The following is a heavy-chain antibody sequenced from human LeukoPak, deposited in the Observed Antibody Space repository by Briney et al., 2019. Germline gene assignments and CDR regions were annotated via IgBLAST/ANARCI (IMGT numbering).Heavy chain of an antibody. CDR3: ARDGLSTEY. D-gene: IGHD2-2*01. V-gene: IGHV1-2*02. CDR1: GYALTVYY. CDR2: INPNSGGT. J-gene: IGHJ4*02. Sequence: ASVKVSCKASGYALTVYYMHWVRQAHGQGLEWMGWINPNSGGTNYAQKLQGRVTMTRDTSISTAYMELSRLRSDDTAVYYCARDGLSTEYWGQGTLVTVPS.